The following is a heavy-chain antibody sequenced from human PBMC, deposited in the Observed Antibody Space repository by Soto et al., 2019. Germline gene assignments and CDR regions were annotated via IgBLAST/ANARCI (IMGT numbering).Heavy chain of an antibody. V-gene: IGHV3-33*01. CDR1: GFTFSSYG. J-gene: IGHJ4*02. CDR3: ARDTYGSGSYYPDY. CDR2: IWYDGSNK. D-gene: IGHD3-10*01. Sequence: GGSLRLSCAASGFTFSSYGMHWVRQAPGKGLEWVAVIWYDGSNKYYADSVKGRFTISRDNSKNTLYLQMNSLRAEDTAVYYCARDTYGSGSYYPDYWGQGTLVTVSS.